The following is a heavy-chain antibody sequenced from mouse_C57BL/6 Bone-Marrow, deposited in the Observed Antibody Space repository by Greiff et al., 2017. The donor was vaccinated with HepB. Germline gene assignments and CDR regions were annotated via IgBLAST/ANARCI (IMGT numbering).Heavy chain of an antibody. J-gene: IGHJ2*01. CDR1: GFTFSSYT. V-gene: IGHV5-9*01. Sequence: EVMLVESGGGLVKPGGSLKLSCAASGFTFSSYTMSWVRQTPEKRLEWVATISGGGGNTYYPDSVKGRFTISRDNAKNTLYLQMSSLRSEDTALYYCARHDYGSSLFDYWGQGTTLTVSS. CDR3: ARHDYGSSLFDY. D-gene: IGHD1-1*01. CDR2: ISGGGGNT.